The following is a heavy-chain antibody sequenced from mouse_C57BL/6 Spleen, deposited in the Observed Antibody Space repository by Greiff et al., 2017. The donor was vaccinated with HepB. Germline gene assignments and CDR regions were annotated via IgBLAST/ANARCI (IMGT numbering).Heavy chain of an antibody. D-gene: IGHD4-1*01. Sequence: ESGPGLVKPSQSLSLTCSVTGYSITSGYYWNWIRQFPGNKLEWMGYISYDGSNNYNPSLKNRISITRDTSKNQFFLKLNSVTTEDTATYYCARDDWDVWFAYWGQGTLVTVSA. J-gene: IGHJ3*01. V-gene: IGHV3-6*01. CDR1: GYSITSGYY. CDR2: ISYDGSN. CDR3: ARDDWDVWFAY.